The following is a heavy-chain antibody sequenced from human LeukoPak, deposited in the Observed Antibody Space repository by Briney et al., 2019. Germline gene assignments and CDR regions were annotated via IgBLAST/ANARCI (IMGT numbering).Heavy chain of an antibody. D-gene: IGHD6-19*01. J-gene: IGHJ4*02. CDR2: ISGRGGST. Sequence: GASLRLSCVASGFTLSNNAVRWVRQAPGKGLEWDSRISGRGGSTYQAENVKGRFTISRDNSKNTLYLQMNSLRDEDTAIYYCAAGYTTGWYVRYFDYWGQGTLVTVSS. CDR1: GFTLSNNA. V-gene: IGHV3-23*01. CDR3: AAGYTTGWYVRYFDY.